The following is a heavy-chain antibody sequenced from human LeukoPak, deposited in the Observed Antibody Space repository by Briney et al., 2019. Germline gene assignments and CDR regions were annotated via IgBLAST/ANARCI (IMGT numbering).Heavy chain of an antibody. J-gene: IGHJ4*02. D-gene: IGHD3-22*01. V-gene: IGHV4-39*07. CDR3: ARGAYDSSGYSGDYFDY. CDR1: GGSISSSSYY. CDR2: IYYSGST. Sequence: SETLSLTCTVSGGSISSSSYYWGWIRQPPGKGLEWIGSIYYSGSTYYNPSLKSRVTISVDTSKNQFSLKLSSVTAADTAVYYCARGAYDSSGYSGDYFDYWGQGTLVTVSS.